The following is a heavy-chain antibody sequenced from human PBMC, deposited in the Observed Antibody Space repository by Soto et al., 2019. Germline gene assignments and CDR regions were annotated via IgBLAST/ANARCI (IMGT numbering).Heavy chain of an antibody. CDR3: VRGDNWNDEASDY. J-gene: IGHJ4*02. CDR2: IKSKTDGGTT. D-gene: IGHD1-1*01. V-gene: IGHV3-15*07. Sequence: PGGSLRLSCAASGFTFSNAWMNWVRQAPGKGLEWVGRIKSKTDGGTTDYAAPVKGSFNISRDDSKNTLYLQMNSLKTEDTALYYCVRGDNWNDEASDYWGQGTLVTVSS. CDR1: GFTFSNAW.